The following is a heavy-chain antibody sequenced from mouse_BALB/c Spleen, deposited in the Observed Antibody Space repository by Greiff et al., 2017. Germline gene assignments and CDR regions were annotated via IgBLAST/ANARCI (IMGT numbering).Heavy chain of an antibody. J-gene: IGHJ4*01. V-gene: IGHV5-17*02. D-gene: IGHD2-4*01. CDR2: ISSGSSTI. Sequence: EVKLQESGGGLVQPGGSRKLSCAASGFTFSSFGMHWVRQAPEKGLEWVAYISSGSSTIYYADTVKGRFTISRDNPKNTLFLQMTSLRSEDTAMYYCARRGTMITTSTYAMDYWGQGTSVTVSS. CDR3: ARRGTMITTSTYAMDY. CDR1: GFTFSSFG.